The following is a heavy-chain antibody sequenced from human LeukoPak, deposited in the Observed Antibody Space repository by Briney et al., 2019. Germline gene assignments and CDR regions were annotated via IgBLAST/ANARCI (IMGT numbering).Heavy chain of an antibody. CDR2: ITSSGSTI. J-gene: IGHJ4*02. CDR3: ARGPALDF. Sequence: GGSLRLSCAASGFTFRSNEMNWVRQSPGKGLEWVSYITSSGSTIYYADSVKGRFTISRDNAKNSLYPQMNSLRAEDTAVYYCARGPALDFWGQGTLVTVSS. CDR1: GFTFRSNE. V-gene: IGHV3-48*03.